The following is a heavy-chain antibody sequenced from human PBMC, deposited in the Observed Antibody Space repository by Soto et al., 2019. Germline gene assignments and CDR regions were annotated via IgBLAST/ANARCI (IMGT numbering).Heavy chain of an antibody. CDR1: GFTFSSYA. CDR2: ISGSGGST. J-gene: IGHJ4*02. D-gene: IGHD3-22*01. CDR3: ARDTAYYYDSSGYCFDY. V-gene: IGHV3-23*01. Sequence: PGGSLRLSCAASGFTFSSYAMSWVHQAPGKGLEWVSAISGSGGSTYYADSVKGRFTISRDNSKNTLYLQMNSLRAEDTAVYYCARDTAYYYDSSGYCFDYWGQGTLVTVSS.